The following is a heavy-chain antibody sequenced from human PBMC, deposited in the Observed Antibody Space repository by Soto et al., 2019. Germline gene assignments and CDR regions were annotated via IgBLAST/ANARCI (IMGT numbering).Heavy chain of an antibody. CDR3: AHLRLLGLVWFDP. CDR2: VYWDDDK. CDR1: GFSLSTSGVA. D-gene: IGHD2-15*01. Sequence: QITLKESGPTLVKPTQTLTLTCTFSGFSLSTSGVAVGWIRQPPGKALEWLALVYWDDDKRYSPSLKSRLTITKDTSKIQVVLTMTNVDPVDTATYYCAHLRLLGLVWFDPWGQGTLVTVSS. V-gene: IGHV2-5*02. J-gene: IGHJ5*02.